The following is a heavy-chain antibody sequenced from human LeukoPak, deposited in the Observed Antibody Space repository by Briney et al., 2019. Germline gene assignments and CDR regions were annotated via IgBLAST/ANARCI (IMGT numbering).Heavy chain of an antibody. D-gene: IGHD6-13*01. CDR1: GFTVSAHY. CDR2: LYTGGDT. J-gene: IGHJ4*02. V-gene: IGHV3-53*01. Sequence: GGSLRLSCAVSGFTVSAHYMSWVRQAPGKGLECVSFLYTGGDTYYADSVKGRFTISRDNSKNTLYLQMNSLRAEDTAVYYCAKCGGYVAAAGNPDYWGQGTLVTVSS. CDR3: AKCGGYVAAAGNPDY.